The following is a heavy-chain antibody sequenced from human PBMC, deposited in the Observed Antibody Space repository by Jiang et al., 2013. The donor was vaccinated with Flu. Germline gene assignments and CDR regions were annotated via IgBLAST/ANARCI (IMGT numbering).Heavy chain of an antibody. CDR2: ISAYNGNT. V-gene: IGHV1-18*04. CDR3: AAEVSGNLMEFDY. D-gene: IGHD1-26*01. Sequence: EVKKPGASVKVSCKASGYTFTSYGINWVRQAPGQGLEWMGWISAYNGNTNFAQNLQGRVTMTTDTSTATAYMELRSLRSDDTAVYYCAAEVSGNLMEFDYWGQGTLVTVSS. J-gene: IGHJ4*02. CDR1: GYTFTSYG.